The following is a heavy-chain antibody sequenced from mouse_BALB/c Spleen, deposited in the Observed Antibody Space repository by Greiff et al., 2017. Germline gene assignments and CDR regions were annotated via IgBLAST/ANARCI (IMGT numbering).Heavy chain of an antibody. Sequence: EVMLVESGGGLVQPGGSRKLSCAASGFTFSDYGMAWVRQAPGKGPEWVAFISNLAYSIYYADTVTGRFTISRENAKNTLYLEMSSLRSEDTAMYYCARERELGRGYFDYWGQGTTLTVSS. CDR3: ARERELGRGYFDY. CDR2: ISNLAYSI. CDR1: GFTFSDYG. J-gene: IGHJ2*01. D-gene: IGHD4-1*01. V-gene: IGHV5-15*02.